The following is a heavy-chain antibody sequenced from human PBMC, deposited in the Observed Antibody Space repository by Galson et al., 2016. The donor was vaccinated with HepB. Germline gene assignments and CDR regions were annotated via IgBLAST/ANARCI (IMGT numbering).Heavy chain of an antibody. CDR1: GYTFTTSY. D-gene: IGHD4-23*01. CDR2: INPRGGSA. CDR3: ARDRGHDYSGNSAYYYHGMDV. J-gene: IGHJ6*02. Sequence: SVKVSCKASGYTFTTSYMHWVRQAPGQGLEWMGIINPRGGSASYAQKFHDRVTVTRDTSTSTVYMELSSLSFDDTAVYYCARDRGHDYSGNSAYYYHGMDVWGQGTTVTVSS. V-gene: IGHV1-46*01.